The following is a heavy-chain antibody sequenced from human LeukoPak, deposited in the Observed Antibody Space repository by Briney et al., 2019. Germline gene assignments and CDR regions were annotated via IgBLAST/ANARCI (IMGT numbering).Heavy chain of an antibody. Sequence: ASVKVSCKASGGTFSSYAISWVRQAPGQGLEWMGGIIPIFGTANYAQKFQGRVTITADESTSTAYMELSSLRSEDTAVYYCAREKVSDFWSGYSMDVWGQGTTVTVSS. CDR3: AREKVSDFWSGYSMDV. D-gene: IGHD3-3*01. CDR2: IIPIFGTA. V-gene: IGHV1-69*13. CDR1: GGTFSSYA. J-gene: IGHJ6*02.